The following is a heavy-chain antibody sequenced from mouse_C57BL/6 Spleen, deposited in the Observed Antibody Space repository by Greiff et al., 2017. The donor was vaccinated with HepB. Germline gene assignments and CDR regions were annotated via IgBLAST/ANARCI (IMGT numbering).Heavy chain of an antibody. CDR1: GFNIKNTY. D-gene: IGHD4-1*01. CDR2: IDPANGNT. V-gene: IGHV14-3*01. Sequence: EVQLQESVAELVRPGASVKLSCTASGFNIKNTYMHWVKQRPEQGLEWIGRIDPANGNTKYAPKFQGKATITADTSSNTAYLQLSSLTSEDTAIYYCARGEKLTGTGGYFDYWGQGTTLTVSS. CDR3: ARGEKLTGTGGYFDY. J-gene: IGHJ2*01.